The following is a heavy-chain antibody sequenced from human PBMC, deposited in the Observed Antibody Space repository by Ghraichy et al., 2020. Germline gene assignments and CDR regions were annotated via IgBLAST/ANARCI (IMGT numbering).Heavy chain of an antibody. Sequence: LSLTCAASGFSLSSYEMSWVRQAPGKGLEWVSYISRSYSVDYADSVKGRFTISRDNAKNSLFLQMNSLRDEDTAVYYCVTDRGPRDSVRGDYWGQGTLVTVSS. CDR2: ISRSYSV. V-gene: IGHV3-48*03. CDR1: GFSLSSYE. J-gene: IGHJ4*02. CDR3: VTDRGPRDSVRGDY. D-gene: IGHD3-10*01.